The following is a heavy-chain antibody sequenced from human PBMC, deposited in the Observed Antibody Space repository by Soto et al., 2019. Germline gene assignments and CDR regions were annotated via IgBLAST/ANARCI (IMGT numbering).Heavy chain of an antibody. CDR3: ARQPLFYGDSENDY. CDR1: GGSIXSSSYY. J-gene: IGHJ4*02. D-gene: IGHD4-17*01. CDR2: IYYSGST. V-gene: IGHV4-39*01. Sequence: SETLSLTCTFSGGSIXSSSYYLGWIRQPPGKGLEWIGSIYYSGSTYYNPSLKSRVTISVDTSKNQFSLKLSSVTAADTAVYYCARQPLFYGDSENDYWGQGTLVTVSS.